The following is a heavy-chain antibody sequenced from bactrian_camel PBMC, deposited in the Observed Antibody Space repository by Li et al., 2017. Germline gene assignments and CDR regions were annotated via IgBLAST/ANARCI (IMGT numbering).Heavy chain of an antibody. D-gene: IGHD3*01. CDR2: ISPGGGTT. J-gene: IGHJ4*01. CDR1: GFTFSSKC. Sequence: VQLVESGGGLVQAGGSLRLSCAASGFTFSSKCMGWFRQAPGKERERVARISPGGGTTYYADFVKGRFTISRDNAKNTVYLQMNSLKPEDTAMYYCVADRSVYGCSEWSASWYFGQGTQVTVS. V-gene: IGHV3S31*01.